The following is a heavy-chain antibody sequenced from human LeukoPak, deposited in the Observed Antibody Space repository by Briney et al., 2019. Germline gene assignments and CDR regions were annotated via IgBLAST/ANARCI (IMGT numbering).Heavy chain of an antibody. Sequence: RGSLRLSCAASGFTFSSYAMHWVRQAPGKGLEWVAVISYDGSNKYYADSVKGRFTISRDNSKNTLYLQMNSLRAEDTAVYYCARDLTGGYSYGYWGQGTLVTVSS. V-gene: IGHV3-30*04. D-gene: IGHD5-18*01. CDR2: ISYDGSNK. J-gene: IGHJ4*02. CDR1: GFTFSSYA. CDR3: ARDLTGGYSYGY.